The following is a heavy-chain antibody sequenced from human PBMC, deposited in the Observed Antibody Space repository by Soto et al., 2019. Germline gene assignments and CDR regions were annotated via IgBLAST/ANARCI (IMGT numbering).Heavy chain of an antibody. CDR2: IYYTGST. Sequence: PXGTLSLTGTVSGDSINNYYWSWIRQPPGKRLEWIGYIYYTGSTTYNPSLESRVTMSVDTSKNQFSLKLSSVNAADTAVYYCAKYRRTEAEGFTLDYWGRGTLVTVSS. CDR1: GDSINNYY. V-gene: IGHV4-59*01. D-gene: IGHD6-13*01. J-gene: IGHJ4*02. CDR3: AKYRRTEAEGFTLDY.